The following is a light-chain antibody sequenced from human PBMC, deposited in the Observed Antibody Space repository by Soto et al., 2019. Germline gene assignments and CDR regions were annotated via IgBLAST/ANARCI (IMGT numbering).Light chain of an antibody. V-gene: IGKV3-20*01. J-gene: IGKJ3*01. CDR1: QSVSSSY. CDR2: GAS. CDR3: QQYGSSYST. Sequence: EIVLKQSPGTLSLSPGERATRSCRASQSVSSSYVAWYQQKPGQAPRLLIDGASSRATGIPDRFSGSGSGTYFTLTISRLAPEDFAVYYCQQYGSSYSTFGPGTKVDIK.